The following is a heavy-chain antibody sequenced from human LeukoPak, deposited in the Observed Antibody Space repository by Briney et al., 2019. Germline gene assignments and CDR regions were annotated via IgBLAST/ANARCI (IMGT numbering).Heavy chain of an antibody. CDR2: ISGSGGST. J-gene: IGHJ6*03. Sequence: PGGSLRLSCAASGFTFSNAWMSWVRQAPGKGLEWVSAISGSGGSTYYADSVKGRFTISRDNSKNTLYLQMNSLRAEDTAVYYCAKGGANMVRGVITMDVWGKGTTVTVSS. CDR1: GFTFSNAW. D-gene: IGHD3-10*01. CDR3: AKGGANMVRGVITMDV. V-gene: IGHV3-23*01.